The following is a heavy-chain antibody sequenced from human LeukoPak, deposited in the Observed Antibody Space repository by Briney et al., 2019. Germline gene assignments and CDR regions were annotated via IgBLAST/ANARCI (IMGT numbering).Heavy chain of an antibody. CDR1: GFTFSKYA. CDR3: TKDREPDNGWDLDY. CDR2: ILAGGAT. V-gene: IGHV3-23*01. Sequence: GGSLRLSCAASGFTFSKYAMNWVRRAPGKGLEWVSAILAGGATYYADPVKGRFTISRDSSTNTLYLQMNSLRVDDTAIYYCTKDREPDNGWDLDYWGQGTLLIVSS. J-gene: IGHJ4*01. D-gene: IGHD6-19*01.